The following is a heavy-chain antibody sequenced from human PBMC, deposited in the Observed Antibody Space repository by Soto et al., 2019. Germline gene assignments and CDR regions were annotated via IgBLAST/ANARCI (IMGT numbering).Heavy chain of an antibody. J-gene: IGHJ4*02. CDR1: GASISSYY. V-gene: IGHV4-59*01. CDR2: IYYSGST. CDR3: ARNNYTDS. D-gene: IGHD3-10*01. Sequence: PSETLSLTCSVSGASISSYYWSWIRQPPGKGLEWIGNIYYSGSTNYNPSLKSRVSISVDTSKNQFSLKLSSVTAADTAVYYCARNNYTDSWGQGILVTVSS.